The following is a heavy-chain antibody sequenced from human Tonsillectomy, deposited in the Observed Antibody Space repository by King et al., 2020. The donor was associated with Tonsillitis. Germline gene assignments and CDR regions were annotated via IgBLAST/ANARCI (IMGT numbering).Heavy chain of an antibody. Sequence: QLQESGPGLVKPSETLSLTCTVSGGSISSYYWSWIRQPPGEGLEWIGYIYYSGSTNYNPSLKSRVTISVDTSKNQFSLQLSSVTASDTAVYYCARVIVRYSSSPNYYYYYMDVWGKGTTVTVSS. J-gene: IGHJ6*03. D-gene: IGHD6-6*01. CDR3: ARVIVRYSSSPNYYYYYMDV. CDR2: IYYSGST. CDR1: GGSISSYY. V-gene: IGHV4-59*01.